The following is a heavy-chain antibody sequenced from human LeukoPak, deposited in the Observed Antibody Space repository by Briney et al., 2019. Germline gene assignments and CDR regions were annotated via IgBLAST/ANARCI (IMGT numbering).Heavy chain of an antibody. D-gene: IGHD4-23*01. V-gene: IGHV1-2*02. CDR3: AREIDYGGNSRRACFDY. CDR1: GGTFSSYA. J-gene: IGHJ4*02. Sequence: ASVKVSCKASGGTFSSYAISWVRQAPGQGLEWMGWINPNSGGTNYAQKFQGRVTMTRDTSISTAYMELSRLRSDDTAVYYCAREIDYGGNSRRACFDYWGQGTLVTVSS. CDR2: INPNSGGT.